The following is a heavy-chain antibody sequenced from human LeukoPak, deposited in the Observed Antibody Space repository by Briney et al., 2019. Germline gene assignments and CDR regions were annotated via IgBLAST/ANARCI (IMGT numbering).Heavy chain of an antibody. Sequence: ASVKVSCKASGYTFTTYAINWERQAPGQGLEWMGWINTNTGNPTYAQGFTGRFVFSLDTSVTTAYLQISSLKAEDTAVYYCTRDGRADYWGQGTLVTVSS. CDR1: GYTFTTYA. J-gene: IGHJ4*02. CDR2: INTNTGNP. D-gene: IGHD3/OR15-3a*01. CDR3: TRDGRADY. V-gene: IGHV7-4-1*02.